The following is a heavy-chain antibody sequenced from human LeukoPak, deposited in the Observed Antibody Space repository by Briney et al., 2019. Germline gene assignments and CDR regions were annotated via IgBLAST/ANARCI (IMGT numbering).Heavy chain of an antibody. CDR3: QGGYYYMDV. V-gene: IGHV4-34*01. Sequence: PSETLPLTCAVYGGSFSGYYWSWIRQPPGKGLEWIGEINHSGSTNYNPSLKSRVTISVDTSKNQFSLKLSSVTAADTAVYYCQGGYYYMDVWGKGTTVTVSS. CDR2: INHSGST. CDR1: GGSFSGYY. D-gene: IGHD3-16*01. J-gene: IGHJ6*03.